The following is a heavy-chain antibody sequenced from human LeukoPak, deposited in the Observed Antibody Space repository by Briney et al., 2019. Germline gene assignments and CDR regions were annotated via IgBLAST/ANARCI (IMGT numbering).Heavy chain of an antibody. J-gene: IGHJ5*02. CDR1: GGSFSGYY. V-gene: IGHV4-34*01. D-gene: IGHD5-12*01. CDR2: INHSGST. Sequence: SETLSLTCAVYGGSFSGYYWSWIRQPPGKGLEWIGEINHSGSTNYNPSLKSRVTISVDTSKSQFSLKLSSVTAADTAVYYCARDLRGGYDSRWFDPWGQGTLVTVSS. CDR3: ARDLRGGYDSRWFDP.